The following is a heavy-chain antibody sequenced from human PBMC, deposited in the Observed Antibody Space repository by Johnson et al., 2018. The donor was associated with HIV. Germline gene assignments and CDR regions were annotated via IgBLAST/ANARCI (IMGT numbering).Heavy chain of an antibody. V-gene: IGHV3-30*18. D-gene: IGHD3-22*01. Sequence: QVQLVESGGGVVQPGRSLRLSCAASGFSFSSYGMAWVRQAPGKGLEWVTVISFAGVKTYYADSVKGRFTISRDNSKGTLYLQMDGLRPEDTALYYCAKDPSPWLLGNNAFDSWGQGTMVTVSS. CDR2: ISFAGVKT. CDR1: GFSFSSYG. J-gene: IGHJ3*02. CDR3: AKDPSPWLLGNNAFDS.